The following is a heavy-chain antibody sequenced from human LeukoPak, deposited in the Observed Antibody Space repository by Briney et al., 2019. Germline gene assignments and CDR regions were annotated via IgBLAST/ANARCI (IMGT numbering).Heavy chain of an antibody. V-gene: IGHV3-21*01. J-gene: IGHJ4*02. D-gene: IGHD5-12*01. CDR3: ARDEAVVATGRIDY. Sequence: PGGSLRLSCAASGFTFSSYSMNWVRQAPGKGLEWVSSISSSSSYIYYADSVKGRFTISRDNAKNSLYLQMNSLRAEDTAVYYCARDEAVVATGRIDYWGQGTLVTVSS. CDR1: GFTFSSYS. CDR2: ISSSSSYI.